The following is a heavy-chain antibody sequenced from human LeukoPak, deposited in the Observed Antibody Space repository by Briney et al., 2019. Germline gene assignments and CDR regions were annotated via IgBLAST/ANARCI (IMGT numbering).Heavy chain of an antibody. D-gene: IGHD3-22*01. CDR3: ARSRGYYFLYFDY. CDR1: GGSFSGYY. Sequence: SETLSLTCAVYGGSFSGYYWSWIRKPPGKGLEWIGEINHSGSTNYNPSLKSRVTISVDTSKNQFSLKLSSVTAADTAVYYCARSRGYYFLYFDYWGQGTLVTVSS. J-gene: IGHJ4*02. V-gene: IGHV4-34*01. CDR2: INHSGST.